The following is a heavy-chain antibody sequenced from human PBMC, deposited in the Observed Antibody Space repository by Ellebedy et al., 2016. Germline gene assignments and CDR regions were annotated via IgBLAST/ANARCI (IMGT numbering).Heavy chain of an antibody. CDR1: GFTFSNYA. Sequence: GESLKISCAASGFTFSNYAMNWVRQALGKGLEWVSGISGSGGSTYYTDSVKGRFTISRDNSENTLFLQMSSLRAEDTAIYYCAKEFAAIALFEYWGQGTLVTVSA. CDR2: ISGSGGST. V-gene: IGHV3-23*01. J-gene: IGHJ4*02. CDR3: AKEFAAIALFEY. D-gene: IGHD2-21*01.